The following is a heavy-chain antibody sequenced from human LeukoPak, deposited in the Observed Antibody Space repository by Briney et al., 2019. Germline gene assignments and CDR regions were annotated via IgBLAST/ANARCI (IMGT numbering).Heavy chain of an antibody. D-gene: IGHD6-19*01. CDR3: AKSMTLQWRGFFDL. CDR2: ISDSGANT. Sequence: GGSLRLSCVASGFTFGKYWMSWVRQAPGKGLEWVSTISDSGANTYYADSVRGRFTISRDNSKNTLYLQKNSLRADDTAIYYCAKSMTLQWRGFFDLWGRGTHVTVSS. J-gene: IGHJ2*01. V-gene: IGHV3-23*01. CDR1: GFTFGKYW.